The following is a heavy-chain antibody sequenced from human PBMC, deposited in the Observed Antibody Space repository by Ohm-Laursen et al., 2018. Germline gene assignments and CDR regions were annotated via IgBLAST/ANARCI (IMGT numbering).Heavy chain of an antibody. Sequence: SLRLSCAASGFTFSSYEMNRVRQAPGKGLEWVGRIKRKADGETTDYAAPVKDRLTISRDDSKTTLYLQMNSLKTEDTAVYYCATGLPADDAFNIWGQGTMVTVSS. CDR2: IKRKADGETT. CDR1: GFTFSSYE. V-gene: IGHV3-15*01. CDR3: ATGLPADDAFNI. J-gene: IGHJ3*02.